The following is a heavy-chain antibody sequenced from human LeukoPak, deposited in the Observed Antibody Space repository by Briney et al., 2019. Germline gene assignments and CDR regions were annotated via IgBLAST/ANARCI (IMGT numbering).Heavy chain of an antibody. J-gene: IGHJ6*03. D-gene: IGHD3-3*01. Sequence: GGSLRLSCAASGFTFDDYAMHWVRQAPGKGLEWVSGISWNSGSIGYADSVKGRFTISRDNAKNSLYLQMNSLRAEDTALYYCAKDLTDFWSGYYLRYYMDVWGKGTTVTVSS. CDR2: ISWNSGSI. CDR3: AKDLTDFWSGYYLRYYMDV. CDR1: GFTFDDYA. V-gene: IGHV3-9*01.